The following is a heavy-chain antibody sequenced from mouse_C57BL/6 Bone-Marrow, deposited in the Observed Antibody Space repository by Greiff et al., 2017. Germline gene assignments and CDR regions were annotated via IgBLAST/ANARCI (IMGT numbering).Heavy chain of an antibody. J-gene: IGHJ4*01. Sequence: QVQLQQPGAELVKPGASVKLSCKASGYTFTNYWMHWVKQRPGQGLEWIGMMHPNGGSPDYNEKFKSEATLSVDKSSRTAYMELSSQTSEDSAVYYGARSYDYDDYTKDYGGQGTSVPVSS. CDR3: ARSYDYDDYTKDY. D-gene: IGHD2-4*01. CDR1: GYTFTNYW. CDR2: MHPNGGSP. V-gene: IGHV1-64*01.